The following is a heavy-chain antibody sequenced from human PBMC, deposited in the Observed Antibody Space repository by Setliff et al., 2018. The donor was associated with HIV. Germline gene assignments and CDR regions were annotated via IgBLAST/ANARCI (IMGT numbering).Heavy chain of an antibody. CDR2: INESGRI. CDR3: ARETDVSTSWFGGYYFDF. V-gene: IGHV4-34*01. CDR1: GGSFSGHY. D-gene: IGHD3-3*01. Sequence: ETLSLTCAVYGGSFSGHYWNWVRQPPGKGLEWIGEINESGRINYNPSLKSRLIISVDTSKKQFSLNLISMTAADTAVYFCARETDVSTSWFGGYYFDFWGQGTVVTVSS. J-gene: IGHJ4*02.